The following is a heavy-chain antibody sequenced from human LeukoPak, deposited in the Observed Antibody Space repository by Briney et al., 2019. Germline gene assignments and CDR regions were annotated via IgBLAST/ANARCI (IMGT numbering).Heavy chain of an antibody. CDR1: GYTFTNYY. CDR2: INPGGAPT. CDR3: AREKSGTYFFDY. V-gene: IGHV1-46*01. J-gene: IGHJ4*02. Sequence: GASVKVSCKASGYTFTNYYIHWVRQAPGQGLEWMGIINPGGAPTSYAQKFQGRLIITRDTSTSTVYMELSSLRSEDTAVYYCAREKSGTYFFDYWGQGTLVTVSS. D-gene: IGHD1-26*01.